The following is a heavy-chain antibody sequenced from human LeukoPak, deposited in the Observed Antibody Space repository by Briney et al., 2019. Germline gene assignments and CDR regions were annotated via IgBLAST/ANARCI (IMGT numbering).Heavy chain of an antibody. J-gene: IGHJ4*02. D-gene: IGHD1-26*01. CDR2: ISGSSRYI. V-gene: IGHV3-21*01. Sequence: PGGSLRLSCAASGLTFRSYTMNWVRQAPGKGPEWVSSISGSSRYIYYADSVKGRFTISRDNAKNSLYLQMNSLRADDTAVYYCASGAWGLPGLMDYWGQGTLVTVSS. CDR3: ASGAWGLPGLMDY. CDR1: GLTFRSYT.